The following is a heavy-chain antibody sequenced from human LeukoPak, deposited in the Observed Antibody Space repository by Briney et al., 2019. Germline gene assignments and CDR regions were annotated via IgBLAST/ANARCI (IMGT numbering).Heavy chain of an antibody. Sequence: PSETLSLTCTVSGGSISSGSYYWSWIRQPAGKGLEWIGRIYTSGSTNYNPSLKSRVTISVGRSKNQFSLKLSSVTAADTAVYYCARAGSSGDYWGQGTLVTVSS. CDR1: GGSISSGSYY. J-gene: IGHJ4*02. CDR3: ARAGSSGDY. V-gene: IGHV4-61*02. CDR2: IYTSGST. D-gene: IGHD3-10*01.